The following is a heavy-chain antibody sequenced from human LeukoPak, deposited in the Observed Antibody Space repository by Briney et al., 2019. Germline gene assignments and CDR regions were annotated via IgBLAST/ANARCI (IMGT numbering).Heavy chain of an antibody. CDR3: AKDGSRGYSYYYYYMDV. CDR2: IRYDGSNK. CDR1: GFTFSSYA. V-gene: IGHV3-30*02. D-gene: IGHD1-1*01. Sequence: GGSLRLSCAASGFTFSSYAMHWVRQAPGKGLEWVAFIRYDGSNKYYADSVKGRFTISRDNSKNTLYLQMNSLRAEDTAVYFCAKDGSRGYSYYYYYMDVWGKGTTVTISS. J-gene: IGHJ6*03.